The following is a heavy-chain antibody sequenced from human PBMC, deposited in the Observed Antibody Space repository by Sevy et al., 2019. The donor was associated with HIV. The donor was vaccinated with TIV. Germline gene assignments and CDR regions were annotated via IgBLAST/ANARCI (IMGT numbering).Heavy chain of an antibody. Sequence: GGSLRLSCAASGFTFSSYGMHWVRQAPGKGLEWVAVIWYDGSNKYYADSVKGRFTISRDNSKNTLYLQMNSLRAEDTAVDYCAGVGGSDLNWFDPWGQGTLVTVSS. J-gene: IGHJ5*02. D-gene: IGHD3-16*01. V-gene: IGHV3-33*01. CDR1: GFTFSSYG. CDR2: IWYDGSNK. CDR3: AGVGGSDLNWFDP.